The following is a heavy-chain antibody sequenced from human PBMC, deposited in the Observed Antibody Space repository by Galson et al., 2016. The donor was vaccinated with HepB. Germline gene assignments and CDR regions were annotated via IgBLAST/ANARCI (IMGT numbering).Heavy chain of an antibody. Sequence: SLRLSCAASGFTVSSDYMNWVRQAPGKGLEWVSVIYSGGTTYYADSVKGRFTISRDNSKNTVYLQMNSLRAEGTAVYYCARDLGARNGMNVWGQGTTVTVSS. CDR2: IYSGGTT. V-gene: IGHV3-53*01. D-gene: IGHD3-16*01. CDR1: GFTVSSDY. CDR3: ARDLGARNGMNV. J-gene: IGHJ6*02.